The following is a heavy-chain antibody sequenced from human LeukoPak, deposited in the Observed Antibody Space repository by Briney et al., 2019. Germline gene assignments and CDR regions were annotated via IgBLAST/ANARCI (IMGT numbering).Heavy chain of an antibody. CDR1: GGSISSYY. V-gene: IGHV4-4*07. D-gene: IGHD6-13*01. CDR2: IYTSGST. Sequence: SETLSLTCTVSGGSISSYYWSWIRHPAEKGLGWIGRIYTSGSTNYNPSLKSRVTMSVDTSKNQFSLKLSSVTAADTAVYYCARAPAGPGYYYCYYGMDVWGQGTTVTVSS. CDR3: ARAPAGPGYYYCYYGMDV. J-gene: IGHJ6*02.